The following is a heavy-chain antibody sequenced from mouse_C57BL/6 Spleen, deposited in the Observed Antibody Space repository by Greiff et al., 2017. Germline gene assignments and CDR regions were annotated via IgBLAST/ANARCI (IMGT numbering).Heavy chain of an antibody. Sequence: VQLQQSGPELVKPGASVKISCKASGYAFSSSWMNWVKQRPGKGLEWIGRIYPGDGDTNYNGKFKGKATLTADKSSSTAYMQLSSLTSEDSAVYFCARKGILTGSFDYWGQGTTLTVSS. J-gene: IGHJ2*01. CDR3: ARKGILTGSFDY. CDR1: GYAFSSSW. D-gene: IGHD4-1*01. CDR2: IYPGDGDT. V-gene: IGHV1-82*01.